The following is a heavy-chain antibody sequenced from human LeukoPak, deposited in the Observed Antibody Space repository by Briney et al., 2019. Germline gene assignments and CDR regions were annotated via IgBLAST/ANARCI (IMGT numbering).Heavy chain of an antibody. V-gene: IGHV4-61*08. D-gene: IGHD2-21*02. CDR3: ARLGGYCDY. CDR1: GGSISSGGYS. CDR2: IYYNGNT. J-gene: IGHJ4*02. Sequence: SETLSLTCAVSGGSISSGGYSWSWIRQPPGKGLEWIGNIYYNGNTNYNPSLKSRVTISVDTSKNKFSLKLTSVTATDTAVYYCARLGGYCDYWGQGTLVTVSS.